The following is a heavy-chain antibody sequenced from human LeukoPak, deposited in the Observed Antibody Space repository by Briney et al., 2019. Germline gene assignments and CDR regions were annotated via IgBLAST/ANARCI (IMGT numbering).Heavy chain of an antibody. Sequence: GGSLRLSCAASGFTFSSYWMHWVRHAPGKGLVWVSRINSDGSSTSYADSVKGRFTISRDNAKNTLYLQMNSLRAEDTAVYYCARDRDSSCEEYFQHWGQGTLVTVSS. J-gene: IGHJ1*01. CDR2: INSDGSST. V-gene: IGHV3-74*01. CDR3: ARDRDSSCEEYFQH. CDR1: GFTFSSYW. D-gene: IGHD3-22*01.